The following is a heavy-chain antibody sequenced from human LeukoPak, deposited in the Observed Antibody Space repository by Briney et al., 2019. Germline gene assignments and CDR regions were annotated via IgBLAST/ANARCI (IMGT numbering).Heavy chain of an antibody. J-gene: IGHJ4*02. V-gene: IGHV4-59*01. D-gene: IGHD6-13*01. CDR1: GGSISSYY. CDR3: ARGFGYSSSWYGY. CDR2: IYYSGST. Sequence: SETLSLTCTVSGGSISSYYWSWIRQPPGKGPEWIGYIYYSGSTNYNPSLKSRVTISVDTSKNQFSLKLSSVTAADTAVYYCARGFGYSSSWYGYWGQGTLVTVSS.